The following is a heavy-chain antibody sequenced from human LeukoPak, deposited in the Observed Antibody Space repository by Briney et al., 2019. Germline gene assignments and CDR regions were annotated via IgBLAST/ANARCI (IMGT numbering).Heavy chain of an antibody. D-gene: IGHD4-11*01. J-gene: IGHJ6*03. V-gene: IGHV4-34*01. Sequence: PSETLSLTCAVYGGSFSGYYWSWIRQPPGKGLEWIGEINHSGSTNYNPSLKSRVTISVDTSKNQFSLKLSSVTAADTAVYYCARFIIQFYYYYMDVWGKGTTVTVSS. CDR2: INHSGST. CDR3: ARFIIQFYYYYMDV. CDR1: GGSFSGYY.